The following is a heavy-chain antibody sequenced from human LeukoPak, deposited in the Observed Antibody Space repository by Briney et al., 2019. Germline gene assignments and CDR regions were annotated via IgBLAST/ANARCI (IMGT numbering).Heavy chain of an antibody. Sequence: ASVKVSCKASGYTFTGYYMHWVRQAPGQGLEWMGWINSNSGDTNYAQKFQGRVTMTRDTSITTAYMELSRLTSDDTAVYYCARVYSIRSFDYWGQGTLVTVSS. D-gene: IGHD2-15*01. V-gene: IGHV1-2*02. CDR3: ARVYSIRSFDY. J-gene: IGHJ4*02. CDR1: GYTFTGYY. CDR2: INSNSGDT.